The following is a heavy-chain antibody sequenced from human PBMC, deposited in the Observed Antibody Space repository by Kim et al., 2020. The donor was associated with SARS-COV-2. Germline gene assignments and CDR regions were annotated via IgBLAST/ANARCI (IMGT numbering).Heavy chain of an antibody. Sequence: GGSLRLSCAASGFTFSSYAMSWVRQAPGKGLEWVSAISGSGGSTYYADSVKGRFTISRDNSKNTLYLQMNSLRAEDTAVYYCAKGGALVVVARGNWFDPWGQGTLVTVSS. CDR1: GFTFSSYA. D-gene: IGHD2-15*01. J-gene: IGHJ5*02. V-gene: IGHV3-23*01. CDR2: ISGSGGST. CDR3: AKGGALVVVARGNWFDP.